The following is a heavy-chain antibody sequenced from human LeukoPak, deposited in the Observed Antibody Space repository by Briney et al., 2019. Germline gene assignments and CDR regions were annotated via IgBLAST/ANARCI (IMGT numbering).Heavy chain of an antibody. D-gene: IGHD1-26*01. Sequence: GGSLKISCKGSGYSFTGYWSGGVRQMPGKDLEGMGIIYPADSDPRYSPSFQGQDTISADKSISTAYLQWSSLKASDTAMYYCAAGASRYYFDYWGQGTLVTVSS. CDR2: IYPADSDP. J-gene: IGHJ4*02. V-gene: IGHV5-51*01. CDR3: AAGASRYYFDY. CDR1: GYSFTGYW.